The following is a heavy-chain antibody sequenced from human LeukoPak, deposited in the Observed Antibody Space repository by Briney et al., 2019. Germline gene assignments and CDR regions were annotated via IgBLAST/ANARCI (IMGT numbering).Heavy chain of an antibody. J-gene: IGHJ4*02. D-gene: IGHD6-13*01. CDR1: RFTFSSFA. CDR2: ISGSGAST. CDR3: AKDRSDISAAGLDY. V-gene: IGHV3-23*01. Sequence: GGSLRLSCAASRFTFSSFAMSWVRQAPGKGLEWVSGISGSGASTYYADSVKGRFTISRDNSKNALFLQMNSLRAEDTAVCYCAKDRSDISAAGLDYWGQGTLVTVSS.